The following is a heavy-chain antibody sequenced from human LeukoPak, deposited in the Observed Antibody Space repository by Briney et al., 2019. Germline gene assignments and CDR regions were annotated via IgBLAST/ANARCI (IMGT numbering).Heavy chain of an antibody. J-gene: IGHJ4*02. Sequence: GGSLRLSCAASGFIFSNYNMNWVRQAPGKGLEWVSYISSSSSTIYYADSVKGRFTISRDIAKNSVYLQMNSLRDEDTAVYYCARDYGSHGEYFDYWGQGTPVTVSS. CDR1: GFIFSNYN. V-gene: IGHV3-48*02. CDR3: ARDYGSHGEYFDY. D-gene: IGHD3-10*01. CDR2: ISSSSSTI.